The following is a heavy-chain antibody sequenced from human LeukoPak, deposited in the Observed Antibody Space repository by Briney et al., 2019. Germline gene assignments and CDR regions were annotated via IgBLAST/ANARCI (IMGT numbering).Heavy chain of an antibody. D-gene: IGHD6-19*01. CDR1: GFTFSSYG. V-gene: IGHV3-30*18. Sequence: GGSLRLSCAASGFTFSSYGMHWVRQAPGKGLEWVAVISYDGSNKYYADSVKGRFTISRDNSKNTLYLQMNSLRAEDTAVYYFAKPLGGYSSCLYGGNFDYWGQGTLVTVSS. J-gene: IGHJ4*02. CDR2: ISYDGSNK. CDR3: AKPLGGYSSCLYGGNFDY.